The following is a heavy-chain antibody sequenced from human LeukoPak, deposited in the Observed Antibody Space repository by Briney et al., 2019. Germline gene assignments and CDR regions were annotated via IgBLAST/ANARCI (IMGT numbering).Heavy chain of an antibody. CDR1: GGSFSGYY. CDR3: ARAGFYYGSGSYFGP. Sequence: SETLSLTCAVYGGSFSGYYWSWLRQPPGKGLEWIGEINHSGSTNYNPSLKSRVTISVDTSKNQFSLKLSSVTAADTAVYYCARAGFYYGSGSYFGPWGQGTLVTVSS. D-gene: IGHD3-10*01. J-gene: IGHJ5*02. V-gene: IGHV4-34*01. CDR2: INHSGST.